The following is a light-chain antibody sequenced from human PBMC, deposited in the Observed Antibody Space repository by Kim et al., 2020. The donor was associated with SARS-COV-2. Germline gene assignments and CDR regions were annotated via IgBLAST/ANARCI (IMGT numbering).Light chain of an antibody. CDR1: QSVSSSY. Sequence: PGERVTLSCRASQSVSSSYLTWYQQKPGQAPRLLIFGASTRATGIPARFSGSGSGTDFTLTISSLQPEDFAVYYCQQDYNLYTFGQGTKL. CDR3: QQDYNLYT. V-gene: IGKV3D-7*01. CDR2: GAS. J-gene: IGKJ2*01.